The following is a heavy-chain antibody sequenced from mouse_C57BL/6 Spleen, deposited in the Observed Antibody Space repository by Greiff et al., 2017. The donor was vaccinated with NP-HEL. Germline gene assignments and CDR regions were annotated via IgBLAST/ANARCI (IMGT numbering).Heavy chain of an antibody. Sequence: QLVESGGGLVKPGGSLKLSCAASGFTFSSYAMSWVRQTPEKRLEWVATISDGGSYTYYPDNVKGRFTISRDNAKNHLYLQMSHLKSEDTAMYYCARDRIITTRDWYFDVWGTGTTVTVSS. CDR1: GFTFSSYA. CDR3: ARDRIITTRDWYFDV. V-gene: IGHV5-4*01. J-gene: IGHJ1*03. CDR2: ISDGGSYT. D-gene: IGHD1-1*01.